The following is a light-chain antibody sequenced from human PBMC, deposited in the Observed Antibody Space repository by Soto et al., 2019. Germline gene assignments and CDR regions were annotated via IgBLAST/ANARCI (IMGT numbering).Light chain of an antibody. J-gene: IGKJ1*01. Sequence: DIQMTQSPSTLSASVGDRVTITCRASQSISSWLAWYQQKPGKAPKLLIYDASSVESGVPSRFSGSGSGTDFTLTISRLQPEDFATYYCQQSYTSWWTFGQGTKVDIK. CDR1: QSISSW. CDR3: QQSYTSWWT. CDR2: DAS. V-gene: IGKV1-5*01.